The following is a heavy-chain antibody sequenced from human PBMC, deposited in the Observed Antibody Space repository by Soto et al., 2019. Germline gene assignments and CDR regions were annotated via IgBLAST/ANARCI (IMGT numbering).Heavy chain of an antibody. D-gene: IGHD3-10*01. CDR3: ARDVYYYGSGSYYSGLYDYVWGSYGALDY. J-gene: IGHJ4*02. CDR2: IKQDGSEK. Sequence: EVQLVESGGGLVQPGGSLRLSCAASGFTFSSYWMSWVRQAPGKGLEWVANIKQDGSEKYYVDSVKGRFTISRDNAKNSLYLQMNSLRAEDTAVYYCARDVYYYGSGSYYSGLYDYVWGSYGALDYWGKGTLVTVSS. CDR1: GFTFSSYW. V-gene: IGHV3-7*05.